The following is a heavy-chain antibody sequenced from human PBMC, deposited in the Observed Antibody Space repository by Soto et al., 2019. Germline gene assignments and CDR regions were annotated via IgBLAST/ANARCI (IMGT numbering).Heavy chain of an antibody. D-gene: IGHD2-15*01. CDR1: GFSFSSYG. J-gene: IGHJ6*02. CDR2: VSYDGSLK. V-gene: IGHV3-30*18. Sequence: GGSLRLSCAASGFSFSSYGMQWVRQAPVKGLEWVAVVSYDGSLKYYADSVKGRFTVSRDNSKNTLYLQMNSLRAEDTAVYYCAKAEGSDYYYYGMDVWGQGTTVTVSS. CDR3: AKAEGSDYYYYGMDV.